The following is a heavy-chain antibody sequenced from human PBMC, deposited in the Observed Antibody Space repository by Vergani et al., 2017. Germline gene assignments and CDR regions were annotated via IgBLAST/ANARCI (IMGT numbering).Heavy chain of an antibody. CDR1: GGTFSSYA. CDR2: IIPIFGTA. D-gene: IGHD1-1*01. J-gene: IGHJ6*02. V-gene: IGHV1-69*06. CDR3: ARESGRTTEDLVGYYYGMDV. Sequence: QVQLVQSGAEVKKPGSSVKVSCKASGGTFSSYAISWVRQAPGQGLEWMGGIIPIFGTANYAQKFQGRVNMTRNTSISTAYMELSSLRSEDTAVYYVARESGRTTEDLVGYYYGMDVWGQGTTVTVSS.